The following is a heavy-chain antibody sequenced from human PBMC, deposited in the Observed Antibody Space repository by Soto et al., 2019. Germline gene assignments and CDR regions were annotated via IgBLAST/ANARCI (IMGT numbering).Heavy chain of an antibody. CDR1: CDSFTCYY. CDR2: SNPYSGGT. V-gene: IGHV1-2*02. D-gene: IGHD3-10*01. CDR3: ARLCRSGGRYGMDV. Sequence: SVRVSFKASCDSFTCYYLHWVRQAPGQGLEWLGWSNPYSGGTNYAQKFEVRVTMTRDMSISTAYMELSRLRSDDTAVYYCARLCRSGGRYGMDVWGQVTTVTVSS. J-gene: IGHJ6*02.